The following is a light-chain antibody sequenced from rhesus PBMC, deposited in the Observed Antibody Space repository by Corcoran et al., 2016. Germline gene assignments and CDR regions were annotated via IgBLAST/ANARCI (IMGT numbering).Light chain of an antibody. V-gene: IGKV1-22*01. CDR1: QHISTW. CDR3: EQYTSRPWT. J-gene: IGKJ1*01. Sequence: DIQMTQSPSSLSASVGDTVTITCRASQHISTWLAWYQQMPGKAPKLLLYKASTLQSGVPSRFSGTGSGTDITPPFSRLQSGDFATYSCEQYTSRPWTFGQGTKVAIK. CDR2: KAS.